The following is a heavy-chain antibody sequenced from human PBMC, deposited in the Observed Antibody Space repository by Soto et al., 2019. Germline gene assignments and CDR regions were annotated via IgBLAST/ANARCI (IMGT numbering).Heavy chain of an antibody. CDR2: ISYDGSNK. D-gene: IGHD1-1*01. Sequence: GGSLRLSCAASGFTFSRYGMHWVRQAPGKGLEWVAVISYDGSNKYYADSVKGRFTISRDNSKNTLYLQMNSLRAEDTAVYYCAKEEQYYFDYWGQGTLVTVSS. V-gene: IGHV3-30*18. CDR3: AKEEQYYFDY. J-gene: IGHJ4*02. CDR1: GFTFSRYG.